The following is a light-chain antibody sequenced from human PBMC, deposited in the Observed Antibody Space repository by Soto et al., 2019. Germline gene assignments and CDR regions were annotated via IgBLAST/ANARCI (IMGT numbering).Light chain of an antibody. CDR3: HQSYSLPEA. Sequence: DIQMTQSPASLSASVGDIVTITCRASQSISSYLNWYQQKPGKAPKLLIYAASSLQSGVPSRFTGSGSGTDFTLIISSLQPEDFATYYCHQSYSLPEAFGQGTKVDI. J-gene: IGKJ1*01. CDR1: QSISSY. V-gene: IGKV1-39*01. CDR2: AAS.